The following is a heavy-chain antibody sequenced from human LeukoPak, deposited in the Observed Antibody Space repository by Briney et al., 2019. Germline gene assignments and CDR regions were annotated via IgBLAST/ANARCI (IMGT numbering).Heavy chain of an antibody. V-gene: IGHV3-23*01. Sequence: PGGSLRLSCAASGFTFSSYAMSWVRQAPGKGLEWVSAISGSGGSTYYADSVKGRFTISRDNSKNTLYLQMNSLRAEDTAVYYCAKDYYDSSGYYGYDAFDIWGQGTMVTVSS. J-gene: IGHJ3*02. CDR1: GFTFSSYA. CDR3: AKDYYDSSGYYGYDAFDI. D-gene: IGHD3-22*01. CDR2: ISGSGGST.